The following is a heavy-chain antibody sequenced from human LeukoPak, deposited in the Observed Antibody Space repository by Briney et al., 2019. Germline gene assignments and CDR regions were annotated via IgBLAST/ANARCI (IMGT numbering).Heavy chain of an antibody. V-gene: IGHV1-69*05. J-gene: IGHJ4*02. CDR3: ARLVPVDYYFDY. D-gene: IGHD2-2*01. CDR2: IIPIFGTA. CDR1: GGTFSSYA. Sequence: ASVKVSCKASGGTFSSYAISWVRQAPGQRLEWMGGIIPIFGTANYAQKFQGRVTITTDESTSTAYMELSSLRSEDTAVYYCARLVPVDYYFDYWGQGTLVTVSS.